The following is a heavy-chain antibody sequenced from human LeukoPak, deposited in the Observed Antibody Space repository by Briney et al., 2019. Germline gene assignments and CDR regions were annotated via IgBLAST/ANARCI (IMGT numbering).Heavy chain of an antibody. V-gene: IGHV4-34*01. CDR2: INHSGST. Sequence: PSETLSLTCAVYGGSFSGYYWSWIRQPPGKGLEWIGEINHSGSTNYNPSLKSRVTISVDTSKNQFSLKLSSVTAADTAVHYCARARRTTVTTRKLNWFDPWGQGTLVTVSS. J-gene: IGHJ5*02. D-gene: IGHD4-17*01. CDR3: ARARRTTVTTRKLNWFDP. CDR1: GGSFSGYY.